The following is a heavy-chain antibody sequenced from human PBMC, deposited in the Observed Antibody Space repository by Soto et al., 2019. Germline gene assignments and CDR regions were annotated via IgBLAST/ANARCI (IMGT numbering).Heavy chain of an antibody. CDR3: AKGYLSPDY. Sequence: RLACAASGYTFSSYAMSWVRQAPGKGLEWVSGISGSGDSTYYADSVKGRFTVSRDNSRTTLYLQMNSLRAEDTAVYYCAKGYLSPDYWVQGTLVTVSS. V-gene: IGHV3-23*01. CDR1: GYTFSSYA. D-gene: IGHD5-18*01. CDR2: ISGSGDST. J-gene: IGHJ4*02.